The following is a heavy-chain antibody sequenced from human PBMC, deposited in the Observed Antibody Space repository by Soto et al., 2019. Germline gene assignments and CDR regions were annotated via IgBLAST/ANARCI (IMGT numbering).Heavy chain of an antibody. D-gene: IGHD3-3*01. Sequence: PSETLSLTCTVSGGSVSSGSYYWSWIRQPPGKGLEWIGYIYYSGSTNYNPSLKSRVTISVDTSKNQFSLKLSSVTAADTAVYYCARDPEIITIFGVVMPHGMDVWGQGTTVTVSS. CDR2: IYYSGST. J-gene: IGHJ6*02. V-gene: IGHV4-61*01. CDR3: ARDPEIITIFGVVMPHGMDV. CDR1: GGSVSSGSYY.